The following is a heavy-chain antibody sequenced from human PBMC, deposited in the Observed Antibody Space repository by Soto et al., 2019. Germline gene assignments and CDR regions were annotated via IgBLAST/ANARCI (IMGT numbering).Heavy chain of an antibody. D-gene: IGHD5-18*01. J-gene: IGHJ4*02. CDR1: GGSISSSSYY. Sequence: SETPSLTXTVSGGSISSSSYYWGWIRQPPGKGLEWIGSIYYSGSTYYNPSLKSRVTISVDTSKNQFSLKLSSVTAADTAVYYCARHEGYSYGRIDYWGQGTLVTVSS. CDR3: ARHEGYSYGRIDY. V-gene: IGHV4-39*01. CDR2: IYYSGST.